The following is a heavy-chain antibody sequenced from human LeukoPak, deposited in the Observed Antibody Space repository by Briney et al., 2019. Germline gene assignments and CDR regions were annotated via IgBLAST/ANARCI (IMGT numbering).Heavy chain of an antibody. V-gene: IGHV4-4*07. CDR1: GGSISSYY. D-gene: IGHD3-10*01. CDR3: AIRADYYGSGSYYTLDY. J-gene: IGHJ4*02. Sequence: SETLSLTCTVSGGSISSYYWSWIRQPAGKGLEWIGRIYTSGSTNYNPSLKSRVTMSVDTSKNQFFLKLSSVTAADTAVYYCAIRADYYGSGSYYTLDYWGQGTLVTVSS. CDR2: IYTSGST.